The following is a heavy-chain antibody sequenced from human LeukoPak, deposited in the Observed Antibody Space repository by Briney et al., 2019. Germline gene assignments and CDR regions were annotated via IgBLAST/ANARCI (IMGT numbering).Heavy chain of an antibody. J-gene: IGHJ6*02. CDR2: INHSGST. Sequence: SETLSLTCAVYGGSFSGYYWSWIRQPPGKGLEWIGEINHSGSTNYNPSLKSRVTISVDTSKNQFSLKLSSVTAADTAVYYRARSPRVLRYFYGMDVWGQGTTVTVSS. V-gene: IGHV4-34*01. CDR3: ARSPRVLRYFYGMDV. D-gene: IGHD3-9*01. CDR1: GGSFSGYY.